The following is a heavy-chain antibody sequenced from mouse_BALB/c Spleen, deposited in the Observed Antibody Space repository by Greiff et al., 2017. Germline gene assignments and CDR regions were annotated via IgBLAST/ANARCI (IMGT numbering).Heavy chain of an antibody. CDR2: ISSGGSYT. CDR1: GFTFSSYA. J-gene: IGHJ4*01. V-gene: IGHV5-9-4*01. D-gene: IGHD2-14*01. Sequence: EVQGVESGGGLVKPGGSLKLSCAASGFTFSSYAMSWVRQSPEKRLEWVAEISSGGSYTYYPDTVTGRFTISRDNAKTTLYLEMSSLRSGDTAMYYCARDLGRYDMYYAMDYWGQGTSVTVSS. CDR3: ARDLGRYDMYYAMDY.